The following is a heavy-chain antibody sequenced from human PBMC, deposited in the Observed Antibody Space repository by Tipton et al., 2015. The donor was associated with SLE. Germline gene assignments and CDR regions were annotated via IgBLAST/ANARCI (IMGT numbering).Heavy chain of an antibody. Sequence: QSGPEVKKPGSSVKVSCKASGGTFSSYAISWVRQAPGQGLEWMGGIIPIFGTANYAQKFQGRATITADKSTSTAYMELSSLRSEDTAVYYCAREVDGTVKAFDIWGQGTMVTVSS. CDR1: GGTFSSYA. J-gene: IGHJ3*02. V-gene: IGHV1-69*06. D-gene: IGHD4-17*01. CDR2: IIPIFGTA. CDR3: AREVDGTVKAFDI.